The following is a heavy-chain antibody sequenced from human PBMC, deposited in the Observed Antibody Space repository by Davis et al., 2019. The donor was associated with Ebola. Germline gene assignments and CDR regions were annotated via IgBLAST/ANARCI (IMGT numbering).Heavy chain of an antibody. CDR3: ARTHYYGSGYYYYGMDV. CDR1: GGSISSYY. CDR2: IYYSGST. D-gene: IGHD3-10*01. J-gene: IGHJ6*04. V-gene: IGHV4-59*01. Sequence: SETLSLTCTVSGGSISSYYWSWIRQPPGKGLEWIGYIYYSGSTNYNPSLKSRVTISVDTSKNQFSLKLSSVTAADTAVYYCARTHYYGSGYYYYGMDVWGKGTTVTVSS.